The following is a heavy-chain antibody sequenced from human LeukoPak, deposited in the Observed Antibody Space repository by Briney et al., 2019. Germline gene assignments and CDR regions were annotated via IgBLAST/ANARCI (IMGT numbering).Heavy chain of an antibody. CDR3: ARGKVPVLMVYAITFDY. V-gene: IGHV3-7*01. Sequence: HPGGSVRLSCAASGFTFSSYWMSWVRQAPGKGLEWVANIKQDGSEKYYVDSVKGRFTISRDNAKNSLYLQMNSLRAEDTAVYYCARGKVPVLMVYAITFDYWGQGTLVTVSS. J-gene: IGHJ4*02. CDR2: IKQDGSEK. D-gene: IGHD2-8*01. CDR1: GFTFSSYW.